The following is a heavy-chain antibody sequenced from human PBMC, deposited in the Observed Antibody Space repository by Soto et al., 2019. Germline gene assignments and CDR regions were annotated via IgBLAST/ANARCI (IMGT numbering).Heavy chain of an antibody. D-gene: IGHD3-22*01. V-gene: IGHV4-4*07. CDR3: ARELLFYDSDGFSWDDAFDI. Sequence: SETLSLTCTVSGVSVGILYWSWIRQPAGRGLEWIGRIYSSGSTYYNPSLKSRVTMSLDRPKNQFSLKLSSVTAADTAVYYCARELLFYDSDGFSWDDAFDIWGQGTMVTVSS. J-gene: IGHJ3*02. CDR2: IYSSGST. CDR1: GVSVGILY.